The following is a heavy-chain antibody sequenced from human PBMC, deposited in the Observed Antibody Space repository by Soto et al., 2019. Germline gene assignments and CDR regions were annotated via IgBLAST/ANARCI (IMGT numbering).Heavy chain of an antibody. CDR3: TAPPYDSSGFSTGYYYYGMDV. Sequence: GGSLRLSCAASGFTFSNAWMNWVRQAPGKGLEWVGRIKSKTDGGTTDYAAPVKGRFTISRDDSKNTLYLQMNSLKTEDTAVYYCTAPPYDSSGFSTGYYYYGMDVWGQGTTVTVSS. V-gene: IGHV3-15*07. CDR1: GFTFSNAW. CDR2: IKSKTDGGTT. J-gene: IGHJ6*02. D-gene: IGHD3-22*01.